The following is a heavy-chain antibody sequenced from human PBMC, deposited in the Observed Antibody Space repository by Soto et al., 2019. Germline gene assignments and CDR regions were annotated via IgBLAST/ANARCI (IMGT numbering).Heavy chain of an antibody. CDR3: ASLSRFALDY. Sequence: VGSLRLSCAASGFTFNTYSMNWVRQAPGKGLEWVSSISSSSSYIYYTDSVKGRFTISRDNAKNSLYLQMNSLRAEDTAVYYCASLSRFALDYWGQGTLVTVSS. D-gene: IGHD3-10*01. CDR2: ISSSSSYI. V-gene: IGHV3-21*01. CDR1: GFTFNTYS. J-gene: IGHJ4*02.